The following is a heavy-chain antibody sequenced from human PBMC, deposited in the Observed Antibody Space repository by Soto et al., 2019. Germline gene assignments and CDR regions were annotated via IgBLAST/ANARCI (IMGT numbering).Heavy chain of an antibody. V-gene: IGHV3-21*01. Sequence: EVQLVESGGGLVKPGGSLRLSCAASGFTFSSYSMNWVRQAPGKGLEWVSSISSSSSYIYYADSVKGRVTISRDNAKNSLYLQMNSLRAEDTAVYYCARDPVRGYSGYDYGDYWGQGTLVTVSS. J-gene: IGHJ4*02. CDR2: ISSSSSYI. CDR3: ARDPVRGYSGYDYGDY. CDR1: GFTFSSYS. D-gene: IGHD5-12*01.